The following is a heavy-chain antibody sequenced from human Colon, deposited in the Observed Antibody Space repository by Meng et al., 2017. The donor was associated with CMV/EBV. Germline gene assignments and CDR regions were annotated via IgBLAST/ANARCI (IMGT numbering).Heavy chain of an antibody. J-gene: IGHJ4*02. V-gene: IGHV3-23*01. D-gene: IGHD1-1*01. CDR1: GFTFSDAW. CDR2: LTPSGDST. CDR3: ATGQDRYHY. Sequence: GESLKISCAASGFTFSDAWMSWVRQAPGKGLEWVSALTPSGDSTFYADSVKGRFTISRDNSKNTLHLQMNSLGAEDTAVYYCATGQDRYHYWGQGTLVTVSS.